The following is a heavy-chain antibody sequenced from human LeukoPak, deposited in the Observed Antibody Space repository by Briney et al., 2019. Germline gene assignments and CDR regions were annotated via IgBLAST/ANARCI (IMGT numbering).Heavy chain of an antibody. J-gene: IGHJ3*02. CDR3: ARGGHFDWLGHSFDI. CDR1: GGSISSGGYY. D-gene: IGHD3-9*01. Sequence: PSQTLSLTCTVSGGSISSGGYYWSWIRHHPGKGLEWIGYIYHTGSPYYNPSLKSRVTLSVDTSKNQFSLKLSSVTAADTAVYYCARGGHFDWLGHSFDIWGQGTMVTVSS. V-gene: IGHV4-31*03. CDR2: IYHTGSP.